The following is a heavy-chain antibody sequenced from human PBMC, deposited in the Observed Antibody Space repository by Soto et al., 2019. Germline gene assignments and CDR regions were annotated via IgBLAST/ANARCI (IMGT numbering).Heavy chain of an antibody. CDR1: GYTFTGYY. Sequence: ASVKVSCKASGYTFTGYYMHWVRQAPGQGLEWMGWINPNSGGTNYAQKFQGWVTMTRDTSISTAYMELSRLRSDDTAVYYCAREVYYYDSSGYGTYFDYWGQGTLVTVSS. CDR3: AREVYYYDSSGYGTYFDY. J-gene: IGHJ4*02. V-gene: IGHV1-2*04. CDR2: INPNSGGT. D-gene: IGHD3-22*01.